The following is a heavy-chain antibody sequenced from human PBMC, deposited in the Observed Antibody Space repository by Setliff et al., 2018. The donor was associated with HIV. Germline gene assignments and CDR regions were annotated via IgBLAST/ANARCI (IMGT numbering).Heavy chain of an antibody. J-gene: IGHJ4*02. CDR2: VYYSGNT. D-gene: IGHD3-22*01. Sequence: SLTCTVSGSLTSYYWSWIRQSPGKGLEWIGYVYYSGNTNYNPSLQSRVTISVDASRNQFYLKLSSVTAADTAVYYCARLHYDSRGYYHPYWGQGTLVTVSS. CDR3: ARLHYDSRGYYHPY. CDR1: GSLTSYY. V-gene: IGHV4-59*01.